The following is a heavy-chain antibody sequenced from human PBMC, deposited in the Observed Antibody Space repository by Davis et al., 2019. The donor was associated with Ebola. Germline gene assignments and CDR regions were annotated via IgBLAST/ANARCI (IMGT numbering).Heavy chain of an antibody. V-gene: IGHV3-21*03. J-gene: IGHJ4*02. D-gene: IGHD2-15*01. CDR3: NAGIVVVVAANPFNY. Sequence: GESLQISCAASGFTFSSYSMNWVRQAPGKGLEWVSSISSSSSYIYYADSVKGRFTISRDNAKNSLYLQMNSLKTEDTAVYYCNAGIVVVVAANPFNYWGQGTLVTVSS. CDR2: ISSSSSYI. CDR1: GFTFSSYS.